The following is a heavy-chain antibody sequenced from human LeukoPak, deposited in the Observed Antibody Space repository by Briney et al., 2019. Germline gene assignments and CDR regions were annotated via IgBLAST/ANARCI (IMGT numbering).Heavy chain of an antibody. V-gene: IGHV1-2*02. CDR2: INPNSGGT. CDR1: GYTFTGYY. D-gene: IGHD3-9*01. CDR3: ARHVIYDILTGYRDYFDY. J-gene: IGHJ4*02. Sequence: ASVKVSRKASGYTFTGYYMHWVRQAPGQGLEWMGWINPNSGGTNYAQKFQGRVTMTRDTSISTAYMELSRLRSDDTAVYYCARHVIYDILTGYRDYFDYWGQGTLVTVSS.